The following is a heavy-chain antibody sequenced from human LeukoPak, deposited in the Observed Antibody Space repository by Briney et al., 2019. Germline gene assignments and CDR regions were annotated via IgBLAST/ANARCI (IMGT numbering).Heavy chain of an antibody. D-gene: IGHD6-13*01. Sequence: GGSLRLSCAASGFTFSSYGMHWVRQAPGKGLEWVAFIRYDGSNKYYADSVKGRFTISRDNSKNTLYLQMNSLRAEDTAVYYCAKDLRSSRPAAGTSMSWGQGTLVTVSS. CDR1: GFTFSSYG. V-gene: IGHV3-30*02. CDR2: IRYDGSNK. J-gene: IGHJ4*02. CDR3: AKDLRSSRPAAGTSMS.